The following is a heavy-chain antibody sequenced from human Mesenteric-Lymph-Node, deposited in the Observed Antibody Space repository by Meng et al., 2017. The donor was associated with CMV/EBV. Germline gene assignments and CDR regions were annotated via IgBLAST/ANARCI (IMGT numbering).Heavy chain of an antibody. V-gene: IGHV4-4*02. Sequence: SETLSLTCTVSGGSISSSNWWNWVRQPPGKGLEWIGEIYQSGSTNYNPSLKSRVTISVDTSKNQFSLKLSSVTAADTAVYYCAREQFRVVGATGHFDYWGQGTLVTVSS. CDR1: GGSISSSNW. D-gene: IGHD1-26*01. CDR3: AREQFRVVGATGHFDY. CDR2: IYQSGST. J-gene: IGHJ4*02.